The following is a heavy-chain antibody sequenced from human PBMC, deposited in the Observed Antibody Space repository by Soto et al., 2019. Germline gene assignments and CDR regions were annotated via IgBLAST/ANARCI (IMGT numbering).Heavy chain of an antibody. CDR3: AREAAAGTYRDYYYGMGV. J-gene: IGHJ6*02. CDR1: GYTFTGYY. Sequence: ASVKVSCKASGYTFTGYYMHWVRQAPGQGLEWMGWINPNSGGTNYAQKFQGWVTMTRDTSISTAYMELSRLRSDDTAVYYCAREAAAGTYRDYYYGMGVWGQGTTVTVSS. CDR2: INPNSGGT. D-gene: IGHD6-13*01. V-gene: IGHV1-2*04.